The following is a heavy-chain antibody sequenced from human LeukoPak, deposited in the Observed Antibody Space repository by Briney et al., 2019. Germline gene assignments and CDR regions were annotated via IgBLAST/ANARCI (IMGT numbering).Heavy chain of an antibody. CDR2: ISGSGGST. D-gene: IGHD4-17*01. V-gene: IGHV3-23*01. J-gene: IGHJ4*02. Sequence: PGGSLRLSCAASGFTFSSYAMSWVRQAPGKGLEWVTAISGSGGSTYYADSVKGRFTISRDNSKNTLYLQMNSLRGEDTAVYYCAKASTMTTAGYFDYWGQGTLVTVSS. CDR3: AKASTMTTAGYFDY. CDR1: GFTFSSYA.